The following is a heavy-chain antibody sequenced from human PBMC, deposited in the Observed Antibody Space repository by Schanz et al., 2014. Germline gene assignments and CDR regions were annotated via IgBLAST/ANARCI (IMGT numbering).Heavy chain of an antibody. Sequence: QVQLVQSEAEVKKPGSSVKVSCKASGGTFSSYTISWVRQAPGQGLEWMGRIIPILGIANYAQNFQGRVTITADKSTSTAYMELTGLRSEDTAVYYCAGAYCSSTSSYTGYYYMDVWGKGTTVTVSS. V-gene: IGHV1-69*02. CDR1: GGTFSSYT. CDR2: IIPILGIA. J-gene: IGHJ6*03. CDR3: AGAYCSSTSSYTGYYYMDV. D-gene: IGHD2-2*02.